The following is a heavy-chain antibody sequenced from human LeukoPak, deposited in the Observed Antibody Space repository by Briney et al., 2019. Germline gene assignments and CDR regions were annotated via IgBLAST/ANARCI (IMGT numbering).Heavy chain of an antibody. CDR2: ISSSSSYT. CDR1: GFTFSDYY. Sequence: KTGGSLRLSCAASGFTFSDYYMSWIRQAPGKGLEWVSYISSSSSYTNYADSVKGRFTISRDNAKNSLYLQMNSLRAEDTAVYYCATFIQAAARGYYFDYWGQGTLVTVSS. V-gene: IGHV3-11*03. D-gene: IGHD6-6*01. J-gene: IGHJ4*02. CDR3: ATFIQAAARGYYFDY.